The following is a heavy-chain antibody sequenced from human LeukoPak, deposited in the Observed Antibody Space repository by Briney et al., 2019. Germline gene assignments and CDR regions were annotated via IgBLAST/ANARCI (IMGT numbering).Heavy chain of an antibody. Sequence: SETLSLTCTVSGGSIDSGDYYWGWVRQPPGKGLECIASIHYSGSTYYNPSLKSRVTISVDTSKNQFSLKLSSVTAADTAVYYCARVQRAYYYYMDVWGKGTTVTVSS. D-gene: IGHD1-1*01. CDR3: ARVQRAYYYYMDV. CDR1: GGSIDSGDYY. CDR2: IHYSGST. V-gene: IGHV4-39*07. J-gene: IGHJ6*03.